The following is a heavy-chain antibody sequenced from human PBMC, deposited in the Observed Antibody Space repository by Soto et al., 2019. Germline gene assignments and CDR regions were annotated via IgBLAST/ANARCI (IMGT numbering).Heavy chain of an antibody. D-gene: IGHD6-13*01. CDR1: GGSLISYA. Sequence: SVKVCCKASGGSLISYASSWVRQSPGQGLEWMGGIIPIFGTANYAQKFQGRVTITADKSTSTAYMELSSLRSEDTAVYYCARDPRKGYSSSWYYYFQHWGQGTLVNVS. J-gene: IGHJ1*01. CDR2: IIPIFGTA. V-gene: IGHV1-69*06. CDR3: ARDPRKGYSSSWYYYFQH.